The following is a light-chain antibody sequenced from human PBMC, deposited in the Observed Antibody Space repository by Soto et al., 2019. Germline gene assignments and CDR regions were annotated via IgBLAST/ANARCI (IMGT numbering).Light chain of an antibody. CDR1: SSDVGSYNY. CDR3: SSYTSINTRV. J-gene: IGLJ3*02. CDR2: EVS. V-gene: IGLV2-14*01. Sequence: QSALTQPASVSGSPGQSITISCTGTSSDVGSYNYVSWYQQHPGKAPKLMIYEVSNRPSGVSNPFSGSKSGNTASLTISGLQAEDEANYYCSSYTSINTRVFGGGTQLTVL.